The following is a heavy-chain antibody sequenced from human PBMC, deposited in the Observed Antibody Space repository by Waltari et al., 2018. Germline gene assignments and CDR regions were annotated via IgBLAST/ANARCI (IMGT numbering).Heavy chain of an antibody. CDR1: GGSISSGSYY. CDR2: IYTSGST. V-gene: IGHV4-61*02. J-gene: IGHJ6*03. D-gene: IGHD6-19*01. CDR3: ARERVAVAGTNYYYMDV. Sequence: QVQLQESGPGLVKPSQTLSLTCTVSGGSISSGSYYWSWIRQPAGKGLEWIGRIYTSGSTNYNPSLKSRVTISVDTSKNQFSLKLSSVTAADTAVYYCARERVAVAGTNYYYMDVWGKGTTVTVSS.